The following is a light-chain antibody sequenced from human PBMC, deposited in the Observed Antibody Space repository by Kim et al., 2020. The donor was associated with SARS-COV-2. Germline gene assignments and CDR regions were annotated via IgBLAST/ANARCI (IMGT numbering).Light chain of an antibody. CDR3: YSYAGSSTYVV. Sequence: QSIPIPCTGSSSDVGTYNLVSWYQQRPGKAPKLIIHGVSTRPSGSSDRFSGSKSGDTASLTISGLQAEDEADYFCYSYAGSSTYVVFGGGTKLTVL. V-gene: IGLV2-23*02. CDR1: SSDVGTYNL. CDR2: GVS. J-gene: IGLJ2*01.